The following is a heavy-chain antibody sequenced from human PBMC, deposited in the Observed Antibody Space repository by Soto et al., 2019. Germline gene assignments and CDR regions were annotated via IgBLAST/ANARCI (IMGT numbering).Heavy chain of an antibody. D-gene: IGHD2-21*02. CDR2: IKQDGSEK. CDR1: GFTFSSYA. CDR3: ASTVVTAIGFDY. V-gene: IGHV3-7*01. Sequence: PGGSLRLSCAASGFTFSSYAMSWVRQAPGKGLEWVANIKQDGSEKYYVDSVKGRFTISRDNAKNSLYLQMNSLRAEDTAVYYCASTVVTAIGFDYWGQGTLVTVSS. J-gene: IGHJ4*02.